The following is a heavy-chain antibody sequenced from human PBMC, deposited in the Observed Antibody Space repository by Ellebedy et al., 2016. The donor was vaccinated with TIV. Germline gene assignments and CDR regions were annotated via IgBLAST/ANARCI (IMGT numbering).Heavy chain of an antibody. CDR1: GDSIRSYY. Sequence: MPGGSLRLSCTVSGDSIRSYYWSWIRQPPGKGLEWIGYIHDSGSTNYNPSLKSRVSMSVDTSRNQFSLKLSSVTAADTAVYYCASPRIRRDAYRNFDYWGQGTLVTVSS. CDR3: ASPRIRRDAYRNFDY. CDR2: IHDSGST. J-gene: IGHJ4*02. V-gene: IGHV4-59*01. D-gene: IGHD5-24*01.